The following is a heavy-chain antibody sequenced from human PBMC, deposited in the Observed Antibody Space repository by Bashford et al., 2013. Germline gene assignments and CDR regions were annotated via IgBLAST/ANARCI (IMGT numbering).Heavy chain of an antibody. CDR1: GIPTFEVVSG. CDR3: ARDSEEYSSSFGGMDV. V-gene: IGHV3-33*01. D-gene: IGHD6-6*01. Sequence: GSLRLLLCRRRGIPTFEVVSGMHWVRQAPGKGLEWVAVIWYDGSNKYYVDSMKGRFTISRDNAKNSLYLQMNSLRAEDTAVYYCARDSEEYSSSFGGMDVWGQGTTVTVSS. CDR2: IWYDGSNK. J-gene: IGHJ6*02.